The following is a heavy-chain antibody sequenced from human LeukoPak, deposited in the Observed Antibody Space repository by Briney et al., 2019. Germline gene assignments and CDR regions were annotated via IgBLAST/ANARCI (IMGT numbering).Heavy chain of an antibody. V-gene: IGHV3-74*01. CDR3: ARDSYYHPDY. CDR1: GFTFSSYW. CDR2: IISDGSSA. Sequence: GGSLRLSCAASGFTFSSYWMHWVRQAPGEGLVWVSRIISDGSSATYADSVKGRFTISRDNAKNTMYLQMNSLRAEDTAVYYCARDSYYHPDYWGQGTLVTVSS. D-gene: IGHD3-10*01. J-gene: IGHJ4*02.